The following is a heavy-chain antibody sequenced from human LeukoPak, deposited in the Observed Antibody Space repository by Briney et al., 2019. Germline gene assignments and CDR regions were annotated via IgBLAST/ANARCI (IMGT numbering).Heavy chain of an antibody. CDR3: ARPYYYGSGSYLY. V-gene: IGHV3-64*01. CDR1: GFTFSSYA. CDR2: ISSNGGST. J-gene: IGHJ4*02. Sequence: PGGSLRLSCAASGFTFSSYAMHWVRQAPWKGLEYVSAISSNGGSTYYANSVKGRFTISRDNSKNTLYLQMGSLRAEDMAVYYCARPYYYGSGSYLYWGQGTLVTVSS. D-gene: IGHD3-10*01.